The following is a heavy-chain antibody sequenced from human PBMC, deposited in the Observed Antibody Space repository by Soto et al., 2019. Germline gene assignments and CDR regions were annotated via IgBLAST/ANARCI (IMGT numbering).Heavy chain of an antibody. CDR1: GYSFTSYW. D-gene: IGHD2-15*01. J-gene: IGHJ6*02. CDR3: ARGRAATWSYYYYYGMDV. CDR2: IYPGDSDT. Sequence: PGESLKISCKGSGYSFTSYWIGWVRQMPGKGLEWMGIIYPGDSDTRYSPSFQGQVTISADKSISTAYLQWSSLKASDTAMYYCARGRAATWSYYYYYGMDVWGQGTTVTVSS. V-gene: IGHV5-51*01.